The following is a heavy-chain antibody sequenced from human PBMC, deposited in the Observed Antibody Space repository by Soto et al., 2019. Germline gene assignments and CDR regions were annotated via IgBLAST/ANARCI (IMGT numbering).Heavy chain of an antibody. CDR2: IIPIFGTV. CDR3: AKGAVAGTPTSYYYYGMDV. D-gene: IGHD6-19*01. V-gene: IGHV1-69*12. CDR1: GGSFRTYS. J-gene: IGHJ6*02. Sequence: QVQLLQSGAEVKKPGSSVRVSCEASGGSFRTYSISWVRQAPGQGLEWMGEIIPIFGTVNYAQKFQGRVTITADEPTTTVYMDLRSLRSEETAVYYCAKGAVAGTPTSYYYYGMDVWGQGTTVTVSS.